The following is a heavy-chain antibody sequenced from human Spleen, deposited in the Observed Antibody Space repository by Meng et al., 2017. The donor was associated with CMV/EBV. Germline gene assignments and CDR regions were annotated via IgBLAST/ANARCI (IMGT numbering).Heavy chain of an antibody. CDR2: IIPMFRKT. CDR3: ARVPDSRAPEDDY. V-gene: IGHV1-69*05. D-gene: IGHD6-6*01. CDR1: GATFSSYA. Sequence: GATFSSYAINWVRPAPGHGLEWIGNIIPMFRKTNYAQKFQGRVTITTGESSGTVFMELSSLTLDDTAIYFCARVPDSRAPEDDYWGQGTLVTVSS. J-gene: IGHJ4*02.